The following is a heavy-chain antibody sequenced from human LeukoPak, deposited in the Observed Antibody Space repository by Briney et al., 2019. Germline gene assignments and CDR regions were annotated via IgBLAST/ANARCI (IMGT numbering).Heavy chain of an antibody. CDR3: ARAGAVVDNWFDP. CDR1: GYTLTELS. CDR2: FDPEDGET. V-gene: IGHV1-24*01. D-gene: IGHD2-15*01. Sequence: ASVKVSCKVSGYTLTELSIHWVRQVPGKGLEWMGSFDPEDGETKYAQKLQDRVTMTTDTSTTTAYMELRSLRSDDTAVYYCARAGAVVDNWFDPWGQGTLVTVSS. J-gene: IGHJ5*02.